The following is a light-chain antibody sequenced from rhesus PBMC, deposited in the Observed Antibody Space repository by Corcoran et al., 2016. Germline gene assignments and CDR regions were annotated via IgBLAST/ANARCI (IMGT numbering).Light chain of an antibody. CDR3: HQYDDRPCS. CDR1: QSIRSW. V-gene: IGKV1-22*01. J-gene: IGKJ2*01. CDR2: KAS. Sequence: DIQMTQSPSSLSASVGDTVTITCRAWQSIRSWLAWYQQTPGKAPTLLHNKASPLQSGAPSRFSGSGSGTDFTLTISSLPSEDFATYYCHQYDDRPCSFGQGTKVEIQ.